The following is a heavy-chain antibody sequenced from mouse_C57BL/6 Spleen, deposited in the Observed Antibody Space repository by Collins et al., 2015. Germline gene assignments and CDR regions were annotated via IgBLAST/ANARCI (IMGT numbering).Heavy chain of an antibody. Sequence: EVQLQQSGPELVKPGASVKISCKASGYSFTGYYMHWVKQSHVKSLEWIGRINPYNGATSYNQNFKDKASLTVDKSSSTAYMELHSLTSEDSAVYYCARGDWEDAMDYWGQGTSVTVSS. CDR3: ARGDWEDAMDY. CDR1: GYSFTGYY. D-gene: IGHD4-1*01. J-gene: IGHJ4*01. V-gene: IGHV1-26*01. CDR2: INPYNGAT.